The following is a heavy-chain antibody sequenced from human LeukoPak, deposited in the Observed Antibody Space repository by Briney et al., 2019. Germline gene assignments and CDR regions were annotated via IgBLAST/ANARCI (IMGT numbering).Heavy chain of an antibody. J-gene: IGHJ5*02. Sequence: GGSLTLSCAASGFTFSSYEMNWVRQAPGKELEWISYISSAGTTKIYADSVKGRFTISRDNAKNSLYLQMNSLRAEDTAVYYCARDYWFDPWGHGTLVTVSS. CDR2: ISSAGTTK. V-gene: IGHV3-48*03. CDR3: ARDYWFDP. CDR1: GFTFSSYE.